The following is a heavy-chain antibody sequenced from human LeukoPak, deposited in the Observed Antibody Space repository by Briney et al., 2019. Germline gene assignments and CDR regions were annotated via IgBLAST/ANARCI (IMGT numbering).Heavy chain of an antibody. CDR2: INHSGST. J-gene: IGHJ4*02. D-gene: IGHD5-12*01. V-gene: IGHV4-34*01. CDR1: GGSFSGHY. CDR3: ATGSGYDYFVDY. Sequence: SETLSLTCAVYGGSFSGHYWSWIRQPPGKGLEWIGEINHSGSTNYNPSLKSRVTISVDTSKNQFSLKLSSVTAADTAVYYCATGSGYDYFVDYWGQGTLVTVSS.